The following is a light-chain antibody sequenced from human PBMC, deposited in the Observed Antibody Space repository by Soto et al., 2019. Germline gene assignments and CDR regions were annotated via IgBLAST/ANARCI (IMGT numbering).Light chain of an antibody. J-gene: IGLJ1*01. V-gene: IGLV2-14*01. CDR3: TSYTSTSTLDV. CDR2: EVS. CDR1: SGDVGGYNT. Sequence: QSVLTQPASVSGSPGQSITISCTGTSGDVGGYNTVSWYQQHPGKAPKLMIYEVSHRPLGVSNRFSGSKSGNTASLTISGLQAEDEADYYCTSYTSTSTLDVFGTGTKLTVL.